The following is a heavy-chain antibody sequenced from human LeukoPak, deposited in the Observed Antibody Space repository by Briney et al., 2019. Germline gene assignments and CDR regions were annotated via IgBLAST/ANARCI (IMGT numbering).Heavy chain of an antibody. CDR3: ARDKWELFRHAFDI. CDR2: ISAYNGNT. J-gene: IGHJ3*02. V-gene: IGHV1-18*01. D-gene: IGHD1-26*01. Sequence: ASVKVSCKASGYTFTSYGISWVRQAPGQGLEWMGWISAYNGNTNYAQKLQGRVTMTTDTSTSTAYMELRNLRSDDTAVYYCARDKWELFRHAFDIWGQGTMVTVSS. CDR1: GYTFTSYG.